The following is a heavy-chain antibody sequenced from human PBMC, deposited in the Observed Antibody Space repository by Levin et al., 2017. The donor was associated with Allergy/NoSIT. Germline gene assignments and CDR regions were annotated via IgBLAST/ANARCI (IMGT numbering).Heavy chain of an antibody. CDR3: ARELGHKPYHYYYYGMDL. Sequence: QPGGSLRLSCAASGLAATGFTFSTYWMTLVRQAPGKGLEWVANIKQDGSEVHYVDSVKGRFTISRDNAKNSLYLQMNSLRAEDTAVYYCARELGHKPYHYYYYGMDLWGQGTTVTVSS. V-gene: IGHV3-7*01. D-gene: IGHD2-21*01. CDR2: IKQDGSEV. CDR1: GLAATGFTFSTYW. J-gene: IGHJ6*02.